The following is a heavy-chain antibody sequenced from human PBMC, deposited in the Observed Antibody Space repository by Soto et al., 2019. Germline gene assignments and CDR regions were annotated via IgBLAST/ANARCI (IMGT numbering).Heavy chain of an antibody. V-gene: IGHV3-23*01. CDR2: ISGSGGST. Sequence: GGSLRLSCAASGFTFSSYAMSWVRQAPGKGLEWVSAISGSGGSTYYADSVKGRFTISRDNSKNTLYLQMNSLRAEDTAVYYCAKDVWDYYYDSSGYSIPDYWGQGTLVTVSS. J-gene: IGHJ4*02. D-gene: IGHD3-22*01. CDR1: GFTFSSYA. CDR3: AKDVWDYYYDSSGYSIPDY.